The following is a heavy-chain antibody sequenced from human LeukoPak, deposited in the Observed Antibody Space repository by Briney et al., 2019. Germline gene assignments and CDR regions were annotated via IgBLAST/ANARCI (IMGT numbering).Heavy chain of an antibody. J-gene: IGHJ4*02. CDR1: GFTFSSYW. D-gene: IGHD1-26*01. CDR2: INQDGSDK. V-gene: IGHV3-7*01. CDR3: ARGISELDY. Sequence: GGSLRLSCAASGFTFSSYWMSWVRQAPGKGLEWVAKINQDGSDKYYVDSVKGRFTISRDNAKNSLYLQMNSLRAEDTAVYYCARGISELDYWGQGTLVTVSS.